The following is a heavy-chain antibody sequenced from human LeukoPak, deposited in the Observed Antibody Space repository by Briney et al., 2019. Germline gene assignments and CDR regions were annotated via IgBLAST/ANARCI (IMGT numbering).Heavy chain of an antibody. D-gene: IGHD6-13*01. J-gene: IGHJ4*02. CDR3: ARGGPAAGRFDY. Sequence: GGPLRLSCAASGFTVSSNYMSWVRQAPGKGLERVSVIYSGGSTYYADSVKGRFTISRDNSENTPYLQMNSLRAEDTAVYYCARGGPAAGRFDYWGQGTLVTVSS. CDR1: GFTVSSNY. CDR2: IYSGGST. V-gene: IGHV3-66*01.